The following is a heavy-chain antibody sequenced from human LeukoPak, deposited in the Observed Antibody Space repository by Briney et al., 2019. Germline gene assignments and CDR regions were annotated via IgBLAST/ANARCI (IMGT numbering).Heavy chain of an antibody. CDR2: INPNSGGT. D-gene: IGHD6-19*01. CDR3: ARGPRTAVAGTKGGYYFDY. V-gene: IGHV1-2*02. CDR1: GYTFTGYY. Sequence: ASVKVSCKASGYTFTGYYMHWVRQAPGQGLEWMGWINPNSGGTNYAQKFQGRVTMTRDTSISTAYMELSRLRSDDTAVYYCARGPRTAVAGTKGGYYFDYWGQRTLVTVSS. J-gene: IGHJ4*02.